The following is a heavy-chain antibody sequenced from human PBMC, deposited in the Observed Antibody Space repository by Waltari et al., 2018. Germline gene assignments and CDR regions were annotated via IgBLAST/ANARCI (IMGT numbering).Heavy chain of an antibody. D-gene: IGHD4-17*01. CDR1: GETFTTYG. CDR2: IIALFGTS. V-gene: IGHV1-69*13. J-gene: IGHJ4*02. CDR3: ARALDYFRRENYFDY. Sequence: QVQLVQSGAEVKKPGYSASVSCRASGETFTTYGFNWVRQAPGQGLVWVGRIIALFGTSNYAQKFQDRVTITADKYTSTVYMELNSLRPEDTAVYYCARALDYFRRENYFDYWGQGTPVTVSS.